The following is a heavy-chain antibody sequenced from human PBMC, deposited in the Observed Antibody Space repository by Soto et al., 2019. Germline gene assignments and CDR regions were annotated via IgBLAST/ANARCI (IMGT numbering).Heavy chain of an antibody. V-gene: IGHV3-33*01. D-gene: IGHD2-2*01. Sequence: QVQLVESGGGVVQPGRSLRLSCAASGFTFSSYCMHWVRQAPGKGLGWVSGIWYGGSNKYYADSVKDRFTSSRENSKNTLYLQMNSLRAEDTAVYYCARDRGYCSSTSCPPYYYYYGMDVWGQGTTVTVSS. J-gene: IGHJ6*02. CDR2: IWYGGSNK. CDR1: GFTFSSYC. CDR3: ARDRGYCSSTSCPPYYYYYGMDV.